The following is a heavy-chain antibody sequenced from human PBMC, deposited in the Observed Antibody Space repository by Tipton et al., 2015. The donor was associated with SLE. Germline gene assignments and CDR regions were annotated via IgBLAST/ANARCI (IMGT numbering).Heavy chain of an antibody. Sequence: LRLSCAVYGGSFSGYYWSWIRQPPGKGLEWIGEINHSGSTNYNPSLKSRVTISVDTSKNQFSLKLSSVTAADTAVYYCARAGFSGPFDYWGQGTLVTVSS. V-gene: IGHV4-34*01. D-gene: IGHD2-15*01. CDR3: ARAGFSGPFDY. CDR2: INHSGST. J-gene: IGHJ4*02. CDR1: GGSFSGYY.